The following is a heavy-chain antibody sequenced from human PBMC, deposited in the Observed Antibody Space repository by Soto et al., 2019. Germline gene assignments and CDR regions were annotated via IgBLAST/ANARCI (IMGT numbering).Heavy chain of an antibody. CDR3: ASSLLVGYGLEGESD. CDR2: ISAYNGNT. J-gene: IGHJ4*02. CDR1: GYTFTSYG. Sequence: QVQLVQSGAEVKKPGASVKVSCKASGYTFTSYGISWVRQAPGQGLEWMGWISAYNGNTNYAQKLQGRVTMTTDTSTSTDYMELRSLSSDDTAVYYCASSLLVGYGLEGESDWGQGTLVTVSS. V-gene: IGHV1-18*01. D-gene: IGHD5-18*01.